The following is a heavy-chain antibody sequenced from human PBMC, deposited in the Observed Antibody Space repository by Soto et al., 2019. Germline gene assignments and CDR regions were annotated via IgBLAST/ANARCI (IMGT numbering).Heavy chain of an antibody. CDR2: IIPISGTT. CDR3: ARGYCSGGNCYSGMDV. Sequence: ASVKVSCKASGGTFSTHAIIWVRQAPGHGLEWMGGIIPISGTTYYTQKFQGRVTITADEPTSTAFMELRSLKSDDTAVFYCARGYCSGGNCYSGMDVWGQGTMVTVSS. J-gene: IGHJ6*02. V-gene: IGHV1-69*13. D-gene: IGHD2-15*01. CDR1: GGTFSTHA.